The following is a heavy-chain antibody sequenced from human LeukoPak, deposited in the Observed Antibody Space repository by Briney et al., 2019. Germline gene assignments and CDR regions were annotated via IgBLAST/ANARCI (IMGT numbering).Heavy chain of an antibody. J-gene: IGHJ4*02. CDR1: GYTFTAYY. D-gene: IGHD5-18*01. CDR3: ARDSRARIQLWFYDY. CDR2: INPNSGGT. Sequence: ASVKVSCKASGYTFTAYYMHWARQAPGQGLEWIGWINPNSGGTKYAQKLQGRVTMTTDTSTSTAYMELRSLRSDDTAVYYCARDSRARIQLWFYDYWGQGTLVTVSS. V-gene: IGHV1-2*02.